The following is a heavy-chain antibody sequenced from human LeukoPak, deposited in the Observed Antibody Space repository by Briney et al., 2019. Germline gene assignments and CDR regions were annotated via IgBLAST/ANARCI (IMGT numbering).Heavy chain of an antibody. J-gene: IGHJ4*02. CDR3: ARYSGGGRTAFADC. CDR1: GASISSYY. V-gene: IGHV4-4*09. Sequence: SETLSLTCTVSGASISSYYWSWIRQSPGKGLDWIGWIGDIYTSRSTNYNPSFKSRVNVSVDTSKKQFSLRLSSVTAADTAVYYCARYSGGGRTAFADCWGQGTLVTVSS. D-gene: IGHD3-10*01. CDR2: IYTSRST.